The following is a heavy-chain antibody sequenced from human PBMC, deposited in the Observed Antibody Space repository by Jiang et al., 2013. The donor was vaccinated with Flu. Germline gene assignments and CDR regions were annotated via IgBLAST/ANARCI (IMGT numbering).Heavy chain of an antibody. Sequence: RLSCAASGFTFRSYAMTWVRQAPGKGLEWASVIDSSGGGIHYADSVKGRFTISRDNSKNTLYLQMNSLRAEDTAVYYCAKYFGSGKRWFDPWGPGTLVSVSS. CDR3: AKYFGSGKRWFDP. CDR2: IDSSGGGI. J-gene: IGHJ5*02. D-gene: IGHD3-10*01. V-gene: IGHV3-23*05. CDR1: GFTFRSYA.